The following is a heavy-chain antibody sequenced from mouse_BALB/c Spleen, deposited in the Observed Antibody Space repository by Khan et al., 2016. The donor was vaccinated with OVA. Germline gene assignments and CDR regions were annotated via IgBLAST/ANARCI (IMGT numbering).Heavy chain of an antibody. V-gene: IGHV2-2*01. CDR2: MWSGGTT. Sequence: QVQLQQSGPGLVQPSQSLSITCTVSGFSLTTYGVHWVRQSPGKGREWLGVMWSGGTTDYNAPFISRLSISKDNSKRQVFFKMNSLQADDTAMYYCARNSYMYDFTYWGQGTLVTVSA. CDR3: ARNSYMYDFTY. D-gene: IGHD2-14*01. J-gene: IGHJ3*01. CDR1: GFSLTTYG.